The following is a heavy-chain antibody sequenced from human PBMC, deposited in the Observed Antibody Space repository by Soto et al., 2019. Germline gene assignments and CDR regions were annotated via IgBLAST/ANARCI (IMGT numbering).Heavy chain of an antibody. J-gene: IGHJ6*02. CDR1: GFTFSGYG. D-gene: IGHD3-3*01. CDR3: AKDYDFWSGFPSDYYYGMDV. Sequence: GGSLRLSCAASGFTFSGYGMHWVRQAPGKGLEWVAVISYDGSNKYYADSVKGRFTISRDNSKDTLYLQMNSLRAEDTAVYYCAKDYDFWSGFPSDYYYGMDVWGQGTTVTSP. CDR2: ISYDGSNK. V-gene: IGHV3-30*18.